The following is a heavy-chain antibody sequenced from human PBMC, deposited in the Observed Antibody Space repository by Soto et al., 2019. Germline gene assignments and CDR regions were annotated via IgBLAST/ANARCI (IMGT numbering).Heavy chain of an antibody. D-gene: IGHD2-15*01. CDR1: GGSFSGYY. Sequence: SETLSLTCAVYGGSFSGYYWSWIRQPPGKGLEWIGEINHSGSTNYNPSLKSRVTISVDTSKNQFSLKLSSVTAADTAVYYCARGIVVVVAATGWFDPWGQGTPVTVSS. J-gene: IGHJ5*02. CDR2: INHSGST. V-gene: IGHV4-34*01. CDR3: ARGIVVVVAATGWFDP.